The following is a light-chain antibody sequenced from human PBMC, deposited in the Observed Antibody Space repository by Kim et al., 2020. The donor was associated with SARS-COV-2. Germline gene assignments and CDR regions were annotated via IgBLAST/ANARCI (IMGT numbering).Light chain of an antibody. CDR3: CSYAGGSIAGDNSYV. CDR1: SSDIGAYNY. J-gene: IGLJ1*01. V-gene: IGLV2-8*01. CDR2: EVT. Sequence: QSVLTQPPSASGSPGQSVTISCTGTSSDIGAYNYVSWYQQRPGKAPKLLIYEVTKRSSGVPDRFSGSKSGNTASLTVSGLQAEDEADYYCCSYAGGSIAGDNSYVFGTGTKVTVL.